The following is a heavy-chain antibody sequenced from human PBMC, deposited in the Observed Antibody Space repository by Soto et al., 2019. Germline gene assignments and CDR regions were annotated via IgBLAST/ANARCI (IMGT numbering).Heavy chain of an antibody. CDR2: IWYDGSKK. V-gene: IGHV3-33*01. CDR1: GFTFSSHA. CDR3: ARDPGYSGFDFDY. D-gene: IGHD5-12*01. J-gene: IGHJ4*02. Sequence: LRLSCAASGFTFSSHAMHWVRQAPGKGLEWVAVIWYDGSKKYYGDSVKGRFTVARDDSKSTLSLQMNSLRVEDTAVYYCARDPGYSGFDFDYWGQGTLVTVSS.